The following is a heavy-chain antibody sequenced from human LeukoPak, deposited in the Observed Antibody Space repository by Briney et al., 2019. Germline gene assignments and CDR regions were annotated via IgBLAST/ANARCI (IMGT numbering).Heavy chain of an antibody. CDR3: ARDYPSYYDYVWGSYRYYWFDP. CDR1: GGSISSYY. V-gene: IGHV4-59*01. D-gene: IGHD3-16*02. J-gene: IGHJ5*02. CDR2: IYYSGST. Sequence: PSETLSLTCTVSGGSISSYYWSWIRQPPGKGLGWIGYIYYSGSTNYNPSLKSRVTISVDTSKNQFSLKLSSVTAADTAVYYCARDYPSYYDYVWGSYRYYWFDPWGQGTLVTVSS.